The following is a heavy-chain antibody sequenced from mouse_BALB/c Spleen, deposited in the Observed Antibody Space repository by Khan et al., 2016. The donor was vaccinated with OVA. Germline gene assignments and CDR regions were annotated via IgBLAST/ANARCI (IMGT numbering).Heavy chain of an antibody. Sequence: QIQLVQSGPELKKPGETVKISCKASGYTFTNFGINWVKQAPGKALKWMGWINTSTGEPTYADDFKGRFAFSLETSASTAYLQINNLKNEDMATYFCARGLNYYGSWFAYWGQGTLVTVSA. J-gene: IGHJ3*01. V-gene: IGHV9-1*02. CDR3: ARGLNYYGSWFAY. D-gene: IGHD1-1*01. CDR1: GYTFTNFG. CDR2: INTSTGEP.